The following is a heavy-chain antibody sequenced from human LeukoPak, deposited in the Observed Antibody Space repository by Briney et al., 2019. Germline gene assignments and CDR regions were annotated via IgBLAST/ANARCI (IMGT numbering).Heavy chain of an antibody. V-gene: IGHV3-9*03. CDR3: AKDMDATVTTHLDY. J-gene: IGHJ4*02. D-gene: IGHD4-17*01. CDR2: ISWNSGSI. Sequence: GGSLRLSCAASRFTFSSYSMNWVRQAPGKGLEWVSGISWNSGSIGYADPVKGRFTISRDNAKNSLYLQMNSLRAEDMALYYCAKDMDATVTTHLDYWGQGTLVTVSS. CDR1: RFTFSSYS.